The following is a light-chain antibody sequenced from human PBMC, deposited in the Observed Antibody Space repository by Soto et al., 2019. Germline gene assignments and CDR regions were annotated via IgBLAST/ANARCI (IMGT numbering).Light chain of an antibody. Sequence: DIVLTQSPGTLSLSPGERATLSCRASQSVSRSYLDWYQQMPGQAPRLLIYGASSRATGIPDRFSGSGSGTDFTLTISRLEPEDFAVYYCQQYGNSPPYTFGQGTKLEIK. CDR3: QQYGNSPPYT. V-gene: IGKV3-20*01. CDR1: QSVSRSY. CDR2: GAS. J-gene: IGKJ2*01.